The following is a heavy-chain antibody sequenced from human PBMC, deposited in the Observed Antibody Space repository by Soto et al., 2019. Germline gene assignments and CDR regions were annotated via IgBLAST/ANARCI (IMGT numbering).Heavy chain of an antibody. CDR2: ISYDGSNK. V-gene: IGHV3-30-3*01. CDR3: ARIVHDSSGYYFFIVPNDAFDI. CDR1: GFTFSSYA. Sequence: GGSLRLSCGASGFTFSSYAMHWVRQAPGKGLEWVAVISYDGSNKYYADSVKGRFTISRDNSKNTLYLQMNSLRAEDTAVYYCARIVHDSSGYYFFIVPNDAFDIWGQGTMVTVSS. J-gene: IGHJ3*02. D-gene: IGHD3-22*01.